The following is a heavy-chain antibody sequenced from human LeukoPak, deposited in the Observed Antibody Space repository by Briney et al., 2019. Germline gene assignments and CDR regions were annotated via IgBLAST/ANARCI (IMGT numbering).Heavy chain of an antibody. CDR1: GFTFSTYA. Sequence: PGGSLRLSCAASGFTFSTYAMGWVRQAPGKGLEWVSGISGRGSSTYYSDSVKGRFTISRDNSKNTLYLQMNNLRSEDSAVYYCARSGSSYRDNWFDPWGQGTLVIVSS. V-gene: IGHV3-23*01. D-gene: IGHD1-26*01. J-gene: IGHJ5*02. CDR3: ARSGSSYRDNWFDP. CDR2: ISGRGSST.